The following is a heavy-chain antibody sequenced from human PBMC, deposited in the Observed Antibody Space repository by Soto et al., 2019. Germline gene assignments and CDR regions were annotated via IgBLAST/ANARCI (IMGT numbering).Heavy chain of an antibody. D-gene: IGHD3-10*01. V-gene: IGHV4-59*01. CDR2: IYYSGST. CDR1: GGSISRYY. Sequence: SETLSLTCTVSGGSISRYYWSWIRQPPGKGLEWIGYIYYSGSTNYNPSLKSRVTISVDTSKNQFSLKLSSVTAADTAVYYCARDRGDYMDVWGKGTTVTVSS. J-gene: IGHJ6*03. CDR3: ARDRGDYMDV.